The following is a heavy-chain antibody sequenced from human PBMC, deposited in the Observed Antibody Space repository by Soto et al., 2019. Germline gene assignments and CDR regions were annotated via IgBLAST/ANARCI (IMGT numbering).Heavy chain of an antibody. D-gene: IGHD2-15*01. CDR2: ISYDGSNK. CDR1: GFTFSSYG. J-gene: IGHJ4*02. CDR3: AKEVVEGPLDY. V-gene: IGHV3-30*18. Sequence: QVQLVESGGGVVQPGRSLRLSCAASGFTFSSYGMHWVRQAPGKGLEWVAVISYDGSNKYYADSVKGRFTISRDNSKNTLYLQMNSLRAEDTAVDYCAKEVVEGPLDYWGQGTLVTVSS.